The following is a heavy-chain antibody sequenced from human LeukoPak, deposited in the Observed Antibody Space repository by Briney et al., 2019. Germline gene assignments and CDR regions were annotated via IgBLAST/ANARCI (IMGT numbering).Heavy chain of an antibody. Sequence: PGGSLRLSCSASGFTFSSYAMHWVRQAPGKGLEYVSAISSHGGSTYYADSVKGRFTISRDNSKNTLYLQMSSLRAEDTAVYCCVKGQITMVRGVMGYWGQGTLVTVSS. J-gene: IGHJ4*02. CDR3: VKGQITMVRGVMGY. CDR2: ISSHGGST. CDR1: GFTFSSYA. D-gene: IGHD3-10*01. V-gene: IGHV3-64D*09.